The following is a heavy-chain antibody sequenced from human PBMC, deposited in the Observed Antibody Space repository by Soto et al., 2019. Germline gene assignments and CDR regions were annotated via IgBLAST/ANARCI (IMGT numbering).Heavy chain of an antibody. CDR2: IGGSGGST. CDR1: GFTFSSYA. D-gene: IGHD3-3*01. J-gene: IGHJ4*02. V-gene: IGHV3-23*01. Sequence: EVQLLESGGGLVQPGGSLRLSCAASGFTFSSYAMSWVRQAPGKGLEWVSGIGGSGGSTYYADSVKGRFTISRDNSKNTPYLQNKSLGGGGPALNYFAEDGPPPPPRPSSIWSNYKPTTPRFDYWGQGTLVTVSS. CDR3: AEDGPPPPPRPSSIWSNYKPTTPRFDY.